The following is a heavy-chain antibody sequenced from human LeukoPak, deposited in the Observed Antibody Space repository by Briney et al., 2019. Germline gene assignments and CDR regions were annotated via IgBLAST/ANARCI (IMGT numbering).Heavy chain of an antibody. CDR2: IISDGSTT. CDR3: TRDRARAGGEILDY. J-gene: IGHJ4*02. Sequence: GGSLRLSCAASGFIFSDYAMHWVRQAPGKGLVWVSRIISDGSTTDYADSVKGRFTISRDNAKNKLYLQMNSLRDEDTAMYYCTRDRARAGGEILDYWGQGTLVTVSS. CDR1: GFIFSDYA. D-gene: IGHD3-10*01. V-gene: IGHV3-74*01.